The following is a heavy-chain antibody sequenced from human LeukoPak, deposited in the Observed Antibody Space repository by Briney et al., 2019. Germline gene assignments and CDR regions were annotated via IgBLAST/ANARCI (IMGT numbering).Heavy chain of an antibody. CDR1: GVTFTSYG. CDR3: ERALPPVVRASPMGY. D-gene: IGHD3-10*01. CDR2: ITYVEYYI. V-gene: IGHV3-30*03. J-gene: IGHJ4*02. Sequence: GGSLRLSCAASGVTFTSYGMHWVRLAPGTGLEWVALITYVEYYIYYTVSEKGLFPIPRETSKHTMYLKMKSLRAEDRAVYYCERALPPVVRASPMGYWGQGTLVTDCS.